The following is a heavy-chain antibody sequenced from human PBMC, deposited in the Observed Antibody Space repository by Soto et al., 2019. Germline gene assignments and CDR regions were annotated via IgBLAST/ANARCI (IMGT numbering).Heavy chain of an antibody. CDR1: GVTFEDRV. CDR2: ISWNSDVK. CDR3: YYSGLDV. V-gene: IGHV3-9*01. J-gene: IGHJ6*02. Sequence: EEQLVESGGGLEQSGGSLRLSCEGTGVTFEDRVMQWVRLAPGKGLEWVAGISWNSDVKEYAESVKGRFTISRDNAKKSLYYCARGDRGGSGSPASYYYSGLDVWGQGTTVTVS. D-gene: IGHD3-10*01.